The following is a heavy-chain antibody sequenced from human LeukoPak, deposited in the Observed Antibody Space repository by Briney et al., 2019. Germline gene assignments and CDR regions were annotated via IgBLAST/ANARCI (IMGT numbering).Heavy chain of an antibody. CDR1: GFTFSSNE. CDR2: ISSSGSTI. CDR3: ARDVAPIDY. Sequence: GGSLRLSCAASGFTFSSNEMNWVRQAPGKGLEWVSYISSSGSTIYYADSVKGRFTISRDNAKNSLYLQMNSLRAEDAAVYYCARDVAPIDYWGQGALVTVSS. V-gene: IGHV3-48*03. J-gene: IGHJ4*02.